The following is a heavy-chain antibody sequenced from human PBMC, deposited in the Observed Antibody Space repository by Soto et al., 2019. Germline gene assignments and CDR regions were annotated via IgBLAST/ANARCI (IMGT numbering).Heavy chain of an antibody. J-gene: IGHJ4*02. CDR2: IKSKTDGGTT. CDR3: TTAVPPREGYGYGYDY. CDR1: GFTFSNAW. V-gene: IGHV3-15*01. D-gene: IGHD5-18*01. Sequence: GSLRLSCAASGFTFSNAWMRWVRQAPGKGLEGVGRIKSKTDGGTTDYAEPVKGRFTISRDDSKNTLYLQMNSLKTEDTAVYYCTTAVPPREGYGYGYDYSGQGTLVTVSS.